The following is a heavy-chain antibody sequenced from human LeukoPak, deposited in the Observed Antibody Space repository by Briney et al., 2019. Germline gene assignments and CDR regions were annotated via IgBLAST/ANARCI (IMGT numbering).Heavy chain of an antibody. J-gene: IGHJ6*03. CDR1: GFTFSSYA. V-gene: IGHV3-23*01. CDR2: ISGSGGST. D-gene: IGHD3-22*01. CDR3: AKALYYDTDYYYMDV. Sequence: GGSLRLSCAASGFTFSSYAMSWVRQAPGKGLEWVSAISGSGGSTYYADSVKGRFTISRDDSKNTLYLQMNSLRAEDTAVYYCAKALYYDTDYYYMDVWGKGTTVTVSS.